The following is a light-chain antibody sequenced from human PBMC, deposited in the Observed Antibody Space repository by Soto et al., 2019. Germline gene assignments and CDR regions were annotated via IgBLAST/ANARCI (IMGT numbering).Light chain of an antibody. CDR2: GNS. J-gene: IGLJ3*02. Sequence: QSVLTQPPSVSGAPGQRVTISCTGSSSNIGAGYDVHWYQQLPGTAPKLLIYGNSNRPSGVPDRFSGSKSGTSASLAITGLRAEDAADYYGQSYDSSLSGWVFGGGTKVTVL. CDR3: QSYDSSLSGWV. CDR1: SSNIGAGYD. V-gene: IGLV1-40*01.